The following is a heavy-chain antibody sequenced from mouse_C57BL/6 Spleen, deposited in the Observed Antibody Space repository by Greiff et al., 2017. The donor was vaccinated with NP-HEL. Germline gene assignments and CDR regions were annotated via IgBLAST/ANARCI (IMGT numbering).Heavy chain of an antibody. D-gene: IGHD1-1*01. V-gene: IGHV1-80*01. CDR2: IYPGDGDT. J-gene: IGHJ3*01. CDR1: GYAFSSYW. CDR3: ARGDYGSRRFAY. Sequence: QVQLQQSGAELVKPGASVKISCKASGYAFSSYWMNWVKQRPGKGLEWIGQIYPGDGDTNYNGKFKGKATLTADKSSSTAYMQLSSLTSEASAVYFCARGDYGSRRFAYWGQGTLVTVSA.